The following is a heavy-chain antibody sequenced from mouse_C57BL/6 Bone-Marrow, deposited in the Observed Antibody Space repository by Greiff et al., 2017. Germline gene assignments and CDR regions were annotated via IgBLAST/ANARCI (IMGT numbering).Heavy chain of an antibody. D-gene: IGHD1-1*01. J-gene: IGHJ2*01. CDR3: ARRGPYYGSPNYFDY. Sequence: QVQLQQPGAELVKPGASVKLSCKASGYTFTSYWMQWVKQRPGQGLEWIGEIDPSDSYTNYNQKFKGKATLTVDTSSSTAYMQLSSLTSEDSAVYDCARRGPYYGSPNYFDYWGQGTTLTVSS. CDR1: GYTFTSYW. V-gene: IGHV1-50*01. CDR2: IDPSDSYT.